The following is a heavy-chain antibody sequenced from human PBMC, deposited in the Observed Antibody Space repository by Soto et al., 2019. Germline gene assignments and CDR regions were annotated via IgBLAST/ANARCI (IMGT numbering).Heavy chain of an antibody. J-gene: IGHJ6*02. V-gene: IGHV3-30*18. Sequence: GGSLRLSCAASGFTFSSYGMHWVRQAPGKGLEWVAVISYDGSNKYYADSVKGRFTISRDNSKNTLYLQMNSLRAEDTAVYYCAKGLLWFGEYYYYGMDVWGQGTTVPVSS. CDR1: GFTFSSYG. CDR3: AKGLLWFGEYYYYGMDV. CDR2: ISYDGSNK. D-gene: IGHD3-10*01.